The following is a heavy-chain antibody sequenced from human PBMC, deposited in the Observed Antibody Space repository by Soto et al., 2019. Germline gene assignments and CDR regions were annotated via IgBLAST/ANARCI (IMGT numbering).Heavy chain of an antibody. V-gene: IGHV4-31*03. CDR3: ARITSQLDANFDY. Sequence: SETLSLTCTVSGGSISSGGYYWSWIRQHPGKGLEWIGYIYYSGSTYYNPSLKSRVTISVDTFKNQFSLKLSSVTAAETAVYYCARITSQLDANFDYWGQGTLVTVSS. D-gene: IGHD1-1*01. J-gene: IGHJ4*02. CDR1: GGSISSGGYY. CDR2: IYYSGST.